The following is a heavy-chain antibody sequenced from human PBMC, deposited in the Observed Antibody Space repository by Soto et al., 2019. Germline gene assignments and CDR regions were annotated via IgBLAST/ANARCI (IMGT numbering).Heavy chain of an antibody. CDR1: GGTFSSYT. Sequence: GASVKVSCKASGGTFSSYTISWVRQAPGQGLEWMGWISANNGNTNYAQKLQGRVTMTTDTSTSTAYMELRSLRSDDTAVYYCARLLGYCSGGSCYLWYYFDYWGQGTLVTVSS. V-gene: IGHV1-18*01. D-gene: IGHD2-15*01. J-gene: IGHJ4*02. CDR3: ARLLGYCSGGSCYLWYYFDY. CDR2: ISANNGNT.